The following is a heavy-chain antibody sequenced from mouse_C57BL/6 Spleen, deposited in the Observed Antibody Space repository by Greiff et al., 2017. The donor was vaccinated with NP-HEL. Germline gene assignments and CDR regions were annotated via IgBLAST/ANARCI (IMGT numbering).Heavy chain of an antibody. CDR3: ARPIYDGYYPFAY. V-gene: IGHV5-12*01. D-gene: IGHD2-3*01. J-gene: IGHJ3*01. CDR2: ISNGGGST. Sequence: EVQRVESGGGLVQPGGSLKLSCAASGFTFSDYYMYWVRQTPEKRLEWVAYISNGGGSTYYPDTVKGRFTLSRDNAKNTLYLQMSRLKSEDTAMYYCARPIYDGYYPFAYWGQGTLVTVSA. CDR1: GFTFSDYY.